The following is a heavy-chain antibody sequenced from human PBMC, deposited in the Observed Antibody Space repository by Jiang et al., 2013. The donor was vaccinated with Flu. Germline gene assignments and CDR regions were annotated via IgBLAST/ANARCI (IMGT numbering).Heavy chain of an antibody. CDR1: GFSLRTSGVG. J-gene: IGHJ3*02. CDR2: IYWDDDR. D-gene: IGHD2-21*01. V-gene: IGHV2-5*02. CDR3: AHSNISPPWLWGDPFDI. Sequence: KPTQTLTLTCTFSGFSLRTSGVGVGWIRQPPGKALEWLALIYWDDDRRYSPSLRGWLTITKDTSKNQVVLTMTNMDPVDTATYYCAHSNISPPWLWGDPFDIWGQGTMVTVSS.